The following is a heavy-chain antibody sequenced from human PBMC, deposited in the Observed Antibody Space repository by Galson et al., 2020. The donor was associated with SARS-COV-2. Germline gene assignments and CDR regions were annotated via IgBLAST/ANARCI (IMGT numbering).Heavy chain of an antibody. CDR2: IDWDGDK. CDR3: ARMSYSDSIISSGYYRPDIPFDY. Sequence: SGPTLVKPTQTLTLTCTFSGFSLTTTGMCVNWIRQSPGKALEWLARIDWDGDKRYGTSLKTRLSISKDTSKNQVVLTVSNVAPVDTATYFCARMSYSDSIISSGYYRPDIPFDYWGQGILVTVSS. V-gene: IGHV2-70*11. CDR1: GFSLTTTGMC. J-gene: IGHJ4*02. D-gene: IGHD3-22*01.